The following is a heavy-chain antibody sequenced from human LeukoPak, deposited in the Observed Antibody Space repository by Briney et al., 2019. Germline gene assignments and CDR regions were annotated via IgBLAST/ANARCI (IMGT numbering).Heavy chain of an antibody. J-gene: IGHJ3*02. CDR1: GGSVSSSSHY. CDR2: VYYSGST. V-gene: IGHV4-39*01. CDR3: ARRNDFGI. Sequence: SETLSLTCTVSGGSVSSSSHYWGWIRQPPGKGLEWIGSVYYSGSTYYSPSLKSRVTISVDTSKNQFSLKLNSVTAADTAVYYCARRNDFGIWGQGTMVTVSS.